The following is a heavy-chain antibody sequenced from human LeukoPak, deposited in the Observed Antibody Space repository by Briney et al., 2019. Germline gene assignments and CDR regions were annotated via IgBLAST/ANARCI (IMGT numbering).Heavy chain of an antibody. V-gene: IGHV3-9*01. CDR2: ISWNSGSI. CDR1: GFTFDDYA. CDR3: ARATPSIHYGMDV. D-gene: IGHD3-3*02. Sequence: PGGSLRLSCAASGFTFDDYAMHWVRQAPGKGLEWVSGISWNSGSIGYADSVKGRFTISRDNSKNTLYLQMNSLRAEDTAVYYCARATPSIHYGMDVWGQGTTVTVSS. J-gene: IGHJ6*02.